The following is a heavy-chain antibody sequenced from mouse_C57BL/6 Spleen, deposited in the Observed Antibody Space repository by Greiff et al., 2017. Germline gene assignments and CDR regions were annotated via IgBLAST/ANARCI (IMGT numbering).Heavy chain of an antibody. V-gene: IGHV1-82*01. Sequence: QVQLQQSGPELVKPGASVKISCKASGYAFSSSWMHWVKQRPGKGLEWIGRIYPGDGNTNYNGKFKGKATLTADKSSSTAYMQLSSLTSEDSAVYVSARSFCDYDEEFDYWGQGTTLTVSS. CDR1: GYAFSSSW. CDR3: ARSFCDYDEEFDY. CDR2: IYPGDGNT. J-gene: IGHJ2*01. D-gene: IGHD2-4*01.